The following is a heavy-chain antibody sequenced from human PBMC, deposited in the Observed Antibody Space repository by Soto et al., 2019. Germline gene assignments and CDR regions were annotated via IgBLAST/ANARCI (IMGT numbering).Heavy chain of an antibody. CDR3: PSLWGSGGV. V-gene: IGHV3-23*01. CDR2: ISGSGGST. Sequence: EVQLLESGGGLVQPGGSLRLSCAASGFTFSSYAMSWVRQAPGKGLEWVSAISGSGGSTYYADSVKGRFTISRDNSKNSLYLQMTRLRAEDPAVYYCPSLWGSGGVGGQGTLVTVSS. J-gene: IGHJ4*02. CDR1: GFTFSSYA. D-gene: IGHD3-10*01.